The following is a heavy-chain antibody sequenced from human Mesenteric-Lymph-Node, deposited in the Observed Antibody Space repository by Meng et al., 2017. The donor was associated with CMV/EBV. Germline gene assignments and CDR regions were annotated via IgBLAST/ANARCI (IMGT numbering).Heavy chain of an antibody. Sequence: SETLSLTCTVSGGSISSYYWSWIRQPPGKGLEWIGYIYYSGSTNYNPSLKSRVTISVDTSKNQFSLKLSSVTAADTAVYYCARDPGAVGGYRSAGMDVWGQGTTVTVSS. CDR1: GGSISSYY. V-gene: IGHV4-59*12. J-gene: IGHJ6*02. CDR3: ARDPGAVGGYRSAGMDV. CDR2: IYYSGST. D-gene: IGHD5-12*01.